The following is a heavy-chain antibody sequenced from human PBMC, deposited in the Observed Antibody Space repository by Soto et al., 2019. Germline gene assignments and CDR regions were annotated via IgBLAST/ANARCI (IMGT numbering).Heavy chain of an antibody. D-gene: IGHD4-17*01. Sequence: QVQLVESGGGVVQPGRSLRLSCAASGFTFSSYGMHWVRQAPGKGLEWVAVIWYDGSNKYYADSVKGRFTISRDNSKNTLYLQMNRLRAEDTAVYYCARDSSYGDYGGYFQHWGQGTLVTVSS. CDR2: IWYDGSNK. CDR3: ARDSSYGDYGGYFQH. V-gene: IGHV3-33*01. CDR1: GFTFSSYG. J-gene: IGHJ1*01.